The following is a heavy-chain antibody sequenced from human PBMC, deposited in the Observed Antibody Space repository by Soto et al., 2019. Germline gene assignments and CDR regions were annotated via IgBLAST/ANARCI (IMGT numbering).Heavy chain of an antibody. CDR1: GFSFSSYA. CDR2: ISGSGNST. Sequence: GGSLRLSCAASGFSFSSYALGWVRQAPGKGLEWVSSISGSGNSTYYGDSVKGRFTSSRDNSKYMLYLQMNSLRAEDTAVYYCARGPSCSTASCYTSGLLDCWGQGTLVTVSS. J-gene: IGHJ4*02. V-gene: IGHV3-23*01. D-gene: IGHD2-2*02. CDR3: ARGPSCSTASCYTSGLLDC.